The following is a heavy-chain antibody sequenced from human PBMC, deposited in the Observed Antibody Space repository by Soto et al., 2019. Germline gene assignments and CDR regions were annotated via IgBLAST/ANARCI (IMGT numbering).Heavy chain of an antibody. J-gene: IGHJ6*02. CDR1: GFTFSSVW. CDR3: ARGRGLDV. Sequence: HPGGSLRLSCATSGFTFSSVWMSWVRQAPGKGLEWVANIKPDGSEKYYVDSVKGRFTISRDNAKNSLDLLMNSLRADDTAMYYCARGRGLDVWGQGTTVTVSS. V-gene: IGHV3-7*01. CDR2: IKPDGSEK.